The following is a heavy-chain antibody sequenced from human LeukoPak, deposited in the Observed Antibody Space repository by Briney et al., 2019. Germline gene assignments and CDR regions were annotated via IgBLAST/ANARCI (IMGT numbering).Heavy chain of an antibody. V-gene: IGHV3-30*04. CDR1: GFTLSSYA. CDR2: ISYDGSNK. Sequence: GGTLRLSCAASGFTLSSYAMHWVRQPPGKGLEWVAVISYDGSNKYYADSVKGRFTISRDNSKNTLYLQMNSLRAEDTAVYYCARGRALYSSGWYPPAYWGQGTLVTVSS. J-gene: IGHJ4*02. CDR3: ARGRALYSSGWYPPAY. D-gene: IGHD6-19*01.